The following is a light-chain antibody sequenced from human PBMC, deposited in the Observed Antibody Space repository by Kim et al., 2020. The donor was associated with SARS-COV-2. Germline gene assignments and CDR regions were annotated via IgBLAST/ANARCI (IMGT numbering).Light chain of an antibody. CDR3: SSYTSGSTWV. CDR1: SNDVGGYNY. J-gene: IGLJ3*02. Sequence: GQSISISCTGTSNDVGGYNYVSWYQQHPGKAPKLMIYDVSKRPSGVSNRFSGSKSGNTASLTISGLQAEDEADYYCSSYTSGSTWVFGGGTQLTVL. V-gene: IGLV2-14*04. CDR2: DVS.